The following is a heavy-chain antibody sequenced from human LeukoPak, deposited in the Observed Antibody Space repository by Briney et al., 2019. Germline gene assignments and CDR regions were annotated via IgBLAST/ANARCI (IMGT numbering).Heavy chain of an antibody. CDR1: GGSISSSTYY. V-gene: IGHV4-39*01. CDR2: IYYSGST. CDR3: SCYYYYYYGMDV. Sequence: SETLSLTCTVSGGSISSSTYYWGWIRQPPGKGLEWIGSIYYSGSTYYNPSLKSRVTISVDTSKNQFSLKLSSVTAADTAVYYCSCYYYYYYGMDVWGQGTTVTVSS. J-gene: IGHJ6*02. D-gene: IGHD2-15*01.